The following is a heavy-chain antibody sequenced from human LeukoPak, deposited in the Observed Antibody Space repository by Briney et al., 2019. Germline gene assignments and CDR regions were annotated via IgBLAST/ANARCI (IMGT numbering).Heavy chain of an antibody. CDR2: IYPGDSGP. V-gene: IGHV5-51*01. CDR1: GYSFTSYC. Sequence: GESLKISCKASGYSFTSYCIGWVRQMPGKGLEWMGIIYPGDSGPTYSPSFQGQVTISVDKSINTAYLQWSSLQASDIAMYYCSMSGDRVPLQDDVFDVWGQGTMVTVST. J-gene: IGHJ3*01. CDR3: SMSGDRVPLQDDVFDV. D-gene: IGHD1-26*01.